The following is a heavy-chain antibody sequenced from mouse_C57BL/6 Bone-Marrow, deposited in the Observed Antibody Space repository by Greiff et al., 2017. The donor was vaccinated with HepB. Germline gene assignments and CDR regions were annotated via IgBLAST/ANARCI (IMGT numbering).Heavy chain of an antibody. D-gene: IGHD1-1*01. CDR3: ARGPYGSSYWYFDV. Sequence: EVMLVESGGGLVKPGGSLKLSCAASGFTFSDYGMHWVRQAPEKGLEWVAYISSGSSTIYYADTVKGRITISRDNAKNTLFLQMTSLRSEDTAMYYCARGPYGSSYWYFDVWGTGTTVTVSS. CDR2: ISSGSSTI. J-gene: IGHJ1*03. V-gene: IGHV5-17*01. CDR1: GFTFSDYG.